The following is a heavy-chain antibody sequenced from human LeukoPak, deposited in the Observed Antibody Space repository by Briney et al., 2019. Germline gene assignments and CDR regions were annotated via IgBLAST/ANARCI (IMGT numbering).Heavy chain of an antibody. V-gene: IGHV5-51*01. CDR1: GYDFTYYW. CDR2: IYPGDSDT. D-gene: IGHD5-24*01. Sequence: GESLQISFKGSGYDFTYYWIGWVRPGPGKGREWMGIIYPGDSDTRYSPSFQGQVTISADKSISTAYLQWSSLKTSDTAMYYCARRGRDGSNFGWADSWGQGTLVTVSS. CDR3: ARRGRDGSNFGWADS. J-gene: IGHJ5*01.